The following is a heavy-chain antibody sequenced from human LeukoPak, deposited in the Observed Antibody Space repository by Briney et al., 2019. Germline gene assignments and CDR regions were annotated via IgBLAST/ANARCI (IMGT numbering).Heavy chain of an antibody. D-gene: IGHD6-13*01. Sequence: GRSLRLSCAASGFTFSSYGMHWVRQAPGKGLEWVAVISYDGSNKYYADSVKGRFTISRDNSKNTLYLQMNSLRAEDTAVYYCARDHPTAAAGTFDYWGQGTLVTVSS. CDR2: ISYDGSNK. J-gene: IGHJ4*02. V-gene: IGHV3-30*03. CDR3: ARDHPTAAAGTFDY. CDR1: GFTFSSYG.